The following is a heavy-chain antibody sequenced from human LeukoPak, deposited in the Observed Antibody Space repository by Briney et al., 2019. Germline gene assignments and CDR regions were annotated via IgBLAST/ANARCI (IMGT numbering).Heavy chain of an antibody. CDR3: ASLRERSYYARGFDY. D-gene: IGHD1-26*01. Sequence: PSETLSLTCTVSGGSISSSSYYWGWIRQPPGKGLEWIGSIYYSGSTYYNPSLKSRVTISVDTSKYQFSLKLSSVTAADTAVYYCASLRERSYYARGFDYWGQGTLVTVSS. CDR2: IYYSGST. V-gene: IGHV4-39*01. J-gene: IGHJ4*02. CDR1: GGSISSSSYY.